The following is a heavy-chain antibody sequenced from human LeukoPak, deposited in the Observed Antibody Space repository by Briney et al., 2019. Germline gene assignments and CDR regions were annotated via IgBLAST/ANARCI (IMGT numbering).Heavy chain of an antibody. Sequence: GGSLRLSCAASGFTFSSYWMHWVRQAPGKGLVWVSRINSDGSSTSYADSVKGRFTISRDNAKNTLYLQMNSLRAEDTAVYYCAREVEAKGHAAFDIWGQGTMVTVSS. D-gene: IGHD1-26*01. V-gene: IGHV3-74*01. CDR3: AREVEAKGHAAFDI. CDR1: GFTFSSYW. J-gene: IGHJ3*02. CDR2: INSDGSST.